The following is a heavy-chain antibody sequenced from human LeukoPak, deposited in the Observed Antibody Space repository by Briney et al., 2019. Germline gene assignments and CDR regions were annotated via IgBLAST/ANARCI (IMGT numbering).Heavy chain of an antibody. Sequence: ASVKVSCKASGYTFTGYYMHWVRQAPGQGLEWMGWINPNSGGTNYAQKFQGRVTMTRDTSISTAYMELSRPRSDDTAVYYCARLLQLFRYGMDVWGQGTTVTVSS. CDR3: ARLLQLFRYGMDV. CDR1: GYTFTGYY. D-gene: IGHD6-6*01. V-gene: IGHV1-2*02. CDR2: INPNSGGT. J-gene: IGHJ6*02.